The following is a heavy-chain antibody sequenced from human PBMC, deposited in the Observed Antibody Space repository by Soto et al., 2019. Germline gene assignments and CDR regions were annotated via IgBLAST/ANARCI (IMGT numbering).Heavy chain of an antibody. CDR1: GGSFSNFG. CDR2: IVPVFGRP. D-gene: IGHD5-12*01. Sequence: SSVKVSCKASGGSFSNFGISWVRQAPGQGLEWMGGIVPVFGRPNYAQRFRGRLTITADESTSTGYMELISLRSDDTAVYYCAREGSRYNFWGQGTQVTVSS. CDR3: AREGSRYNF. V-gene: IGHV1-69*13. J-gene: IGHJ1*01.